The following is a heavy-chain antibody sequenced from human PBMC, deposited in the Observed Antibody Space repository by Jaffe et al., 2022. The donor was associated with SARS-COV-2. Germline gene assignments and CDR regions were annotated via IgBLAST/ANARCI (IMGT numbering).Heavy chain of an antibody. V-gene: IGHV4-39*01. Sequence: QLQLQESGPGLVKPSETLSLSCTVSGASINSNDYYWGWIRQPPGKGLEWIGSVHYTGSISYNPSLKSRVIISVDTSKNLLSLKLTSVTAADTAVYYCARQPGLAAASDYWGQGTLVTVSS. D-gene: IGHD6-13*01. CDR2: VHYTGSI. CDR1: GASINSNDYY. CDR3: ARQPGLAAASDY. J-gene: IGHJ4*02.